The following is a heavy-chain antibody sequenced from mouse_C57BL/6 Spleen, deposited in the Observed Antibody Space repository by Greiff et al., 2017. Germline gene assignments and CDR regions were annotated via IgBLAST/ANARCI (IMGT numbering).Heavy chain of an antibody. Sequence: DVKLQESGGGLVQPKGSLKLSCAASGFSFNTYAMNWVRQAPGKGLEWVARIRSKSNNYATYYADSVKDRFTISRDDSESMLYLQMNNLKTEDTAMYYCVRQYGSRGYFDVWGTGTTVTVSS. CDR3: VRQYGSRGYFDV. J-gene: IGHJ1*03. CDR1: GFSFNTYA. V-gene: IGHV10-1*01. CDR2: IRSKSNNYAT. D-gene: IGHD1-1*01.